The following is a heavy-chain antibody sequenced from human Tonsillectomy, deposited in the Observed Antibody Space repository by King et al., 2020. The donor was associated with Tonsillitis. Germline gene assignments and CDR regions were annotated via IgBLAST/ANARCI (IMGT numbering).Heavy chain of an antibody. J-gene: IGHJ4*02. V-gene: IGHV4-59*01. Sequence: VQLQESGPGLVKPSETLSLTCTVSGGSISSYYWSWIRQPPGKGLEWIGYIYYSGTPNSTPPLKSRVTISVDTSKNQFSLKLSSVTAADTAVYYCVRVKYYDSSGYSPFDYWGQGTLVTVSS. D-gene: IGHD3-22*01. CDR2: IYYSGTP. CDR3: VRVKYYDSSGYSPFDY. CDR1: GGSISSYY.